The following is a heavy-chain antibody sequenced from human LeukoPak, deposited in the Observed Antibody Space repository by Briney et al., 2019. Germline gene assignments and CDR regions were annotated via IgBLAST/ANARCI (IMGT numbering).Heavy chain of an antibody. CDR3: TTGEVPYIAAPGTGYYYYYMDV. V-gene: IGHV3-15*01. CDR2: IKSKTHGGTK. D-gene: IGHD6-13*01. J-gene: IGHJ6*03. CDR1: GFTFSNAR. Sequence: GGSLRLSCAGSGFTFSNARVSWGRQAPGERLEWVGRIKSKTHGGTKDYTATVKGRFTISSDDSKTPLYLQMNRLKTQDTAVYYCTTGEVPYIAAPGTGYYYYYMDVWGKGTTVTVAS.